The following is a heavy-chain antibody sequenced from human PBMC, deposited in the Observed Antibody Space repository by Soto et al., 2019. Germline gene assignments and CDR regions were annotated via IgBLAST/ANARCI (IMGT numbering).Heavy chain of an antibody. Sequence: XGSLRLSCAASGFTFSSYEMHWVRQTPGKGLEWVAIISYDGSNKYYADSVKGRFTFSRDNSKNVLYLQMNSLRVEDAAVYYCVRRSTLSYHGMDVWGQGTTVTVSS. CDR2: ISYDGSNK. CDR3: VRRSTLSYHGMDV. J-gene: IGHJ6*02. CDR1: GFTFSSYE. D-gene: IGHD4-4*01. V-gene: IGHV3-30*04.